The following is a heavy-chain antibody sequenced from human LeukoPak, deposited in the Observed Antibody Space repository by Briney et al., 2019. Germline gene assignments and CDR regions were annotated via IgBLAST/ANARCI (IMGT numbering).Heavy chain of an antibody. Sequence: GGSLRLSCAASGFTVSNSYMNWVRQAPGKGQEWVSVIYSGGSTYYADSVQGRFTISRDNSKNTLYLQMNSLRAEDTAVYYCARGQRAAAGFDSWGQGTLVTVSS. CDR3: ARGQRAAAGFDS. CDR1: GFTVSNSY. J-gene: IGHJ4*02. V-gene: IGHV3-53*01. CDR2: IYSGGST. D-gene: IGHD6-13*01.